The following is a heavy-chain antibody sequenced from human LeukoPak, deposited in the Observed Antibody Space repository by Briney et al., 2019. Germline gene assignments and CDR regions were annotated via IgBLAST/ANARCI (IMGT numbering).Heavy chain of an antibody. Sequence: GASVKVSCKASGGTFSSYAISWVRQAPGQGLEWMGGIIPIFGTANYAQRFQGRVTITADKSTSTAYMELSGLRSEDTAVYYCVRGLGSAALGGYYYYYYMDVWGKGTTVTVSS. D-gene: IGHD3-16*01. V-gene: IGHV1-69*06. CDR3: VRGLGSAALGGYYYYYYMDV. CDR1: GGTFSSYA. CDR2: IIPIFGTA. J-gene: IGHJ6*03.